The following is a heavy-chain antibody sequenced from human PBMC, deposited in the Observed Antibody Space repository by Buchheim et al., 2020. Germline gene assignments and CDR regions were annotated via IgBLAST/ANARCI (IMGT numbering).Heavy chain of an antibody. CDR1: GGPFSSYA. Sequence: QVQLVQSGAEVKKTGSSVKVSCKASGGPFSSYAISWVRQAPGQGLEWMGGIIPIFGTANYAQKFQGRVTITADESTSTAYMELSSLRSEDTAVYYCASTLPTDTDSSGDYYFDYWGQGTL. D-gene: IGHD3-22*01. J-gene: IGHJ4*02. CDR2: IIPIFGTA. V-gene: IGHV1-69*01. CDR3: ASTLPTDTDSSGDYYFDY.